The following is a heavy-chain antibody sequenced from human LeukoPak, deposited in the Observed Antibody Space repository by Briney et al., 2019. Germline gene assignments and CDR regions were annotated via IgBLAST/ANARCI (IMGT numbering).Heavy chain of an antibody. CDR1: GDTVSSNSAA. CDR2: TYYRSKWYY. CDR3: ARGFALDF. V-gene: IGHV6-1*01. J-gene: IGHJ3*01. Sequence: PSQTLSLTCDISGDTVSSNSAAWNWIRQSPSRGLEWLGRTYYRSKWYYDYAVSAKSRITISPDTSKNQFSLQLNSVTADDTAVYYCARGFALDFWGQGTMVTVSS.